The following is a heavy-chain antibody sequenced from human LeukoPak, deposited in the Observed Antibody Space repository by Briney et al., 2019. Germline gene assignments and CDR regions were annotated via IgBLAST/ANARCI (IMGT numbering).Heavy chain of an antibody. CDR2: IRNDGSTK. J-gene: IGHJ3*02. CDR3: AKDGVSSSVWAFDI. Sequence: GGSLRLSCAASGFTFSNYGRHWVRQAPGKGLEGVAFIRNDGSTKYYVDSVKGRFVISRDNSRNTLYLYMNSLRAEDSAVYYCAKDGVSSSVWAFDIWGQGTMVTVSS. CDR1: GFTFSNYG. V-gene: IGHV3-30*02. D-gene: IGHD3-10*01.